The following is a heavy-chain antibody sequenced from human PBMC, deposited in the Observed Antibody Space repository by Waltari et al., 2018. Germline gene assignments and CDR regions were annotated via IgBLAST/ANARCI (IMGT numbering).Heavy chain of an antibody. CDR3: ARAYSGSYQEAFDY. CDR2: INHSGST. V-gene: IGHV4-34*01. D-gene: IGHD1-26*01. Sequence: QVQLQQWGAGLLKPSETLSLTCAVYGGSFSGYYWSWIRQHPGKGLEWIGEINHSGSTNYNPSLKSRVTISVDTSKNQFSLKLSSVTAADTAVYYCARAYSGSYQEAFDYWGQGTLVTVSS. CDR1: GGSFSGYY. J-gene: IGHJ4*02.